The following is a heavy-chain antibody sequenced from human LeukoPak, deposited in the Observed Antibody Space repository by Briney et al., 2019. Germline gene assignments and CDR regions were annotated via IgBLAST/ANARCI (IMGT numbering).Heavy chain of an antibody. J-gene: IGHJ4*02. CDR3: ARGGGYQDY. V-gene: IGHV1-18*01. D-gene: IGHD3-22*01. Sequence: ASVKVSCKASGYTFSSYGISWVRQAPGQGLEWMGWISGYTGNTNYAQNLQGRITMTTDTSTRTAYMELRGLRSDDTAVYYCARGGGYQDYWGQGTLVTVSS. CDR2: ISGYTGNT. CDR1: GYTFSSYG.